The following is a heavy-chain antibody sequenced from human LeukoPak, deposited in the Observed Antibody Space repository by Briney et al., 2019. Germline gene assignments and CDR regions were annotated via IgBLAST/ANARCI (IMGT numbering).Heavy chain of an antibody. D-gene: IGHD2-2*01. J-gene: IGHJ4*02. Sequence: GVSVKVSCKASGGTFSSYAISWVRQAPGQGLEWMGGIIPIFGTANYAQKFQGRVTITVDESTSTAYMELSSLRSEDTAVYYCAKNLPATVYFDYWGQGALVTVSS. CDR2: IIPIFGTA. CDR3: AKNLPATVYFDY. V-gene: IGHV1-69*13. CDR1: GGTFSSYA.